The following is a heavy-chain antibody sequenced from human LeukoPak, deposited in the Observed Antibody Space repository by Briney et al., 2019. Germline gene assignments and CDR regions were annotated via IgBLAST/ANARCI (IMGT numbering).Heavy chain of an antibody. CDR1: GYTFTSYA. D-gene: IGHD1-26*01. Sequence: ASVTVSCKASGYTFTSYAIHWVRQAPGQRLEWMGWISAGNGNTKYSQNIQGRVTFISNTSATTAFMELSSLRSEDAAVYYCARDSGSGSNDYWGQGTLVTVSS. J-gene: IGHJ4*02. CDR3: ARDSGSGSNDY. CDR2: ISAGNGNT. V-gene: IGHV1-3*01.